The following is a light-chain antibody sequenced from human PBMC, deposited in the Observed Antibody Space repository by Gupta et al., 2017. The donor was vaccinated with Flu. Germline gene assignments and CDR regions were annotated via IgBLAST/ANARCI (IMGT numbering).Light chain of an antibody. J-gene: IGLJ2*01. Sequence: QSALTQPRSVSVSPGHSVTISCTGTSNDVGTYKYVSWCQQHPGKAPKLMIYDVTKRPSGVPDRFSGSKSDNTASLTISGLQAEDEADYYCCSYAGSYTWVFGGGTKLTVL. CDR3: CSYAGSYTWV. CDR2: DVT. V-gene: IGLV2-11*01. CDR1: SNDVGTYKY.